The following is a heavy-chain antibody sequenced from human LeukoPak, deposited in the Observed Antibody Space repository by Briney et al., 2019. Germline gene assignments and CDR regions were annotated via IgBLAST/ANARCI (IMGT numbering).Heavy chain of an antibody. D-gene: IGHD3-10*01. V-gene: IGHV3-33*01. CDR3: AREIFGSGGYPDF. CDR1: GFNFDTYA. J-gene: IGHJ4*02. CDR2: IWHDGSHK. Sequence: GGSLRLSCAPSGFNFDTYAMHWVRQAPGQGLEWVALIWHDGSHKFYSYSVRGQFTISRDNSKNTVYLQMNNLRPDDTAVYYCAREIFGSGGYPDFWGQGTLVTVSS.